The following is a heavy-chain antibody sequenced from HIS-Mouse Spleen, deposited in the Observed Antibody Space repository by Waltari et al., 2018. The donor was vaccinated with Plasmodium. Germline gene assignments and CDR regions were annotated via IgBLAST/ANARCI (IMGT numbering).Heavy chain of an antibody. Sequence: EVQLVESVGGLVQPGRSLRLSCASSGFPFDDSAMHLVRQAPGKGLEWVSGISWNSGRIGYADYVKGRFTISRDNAKNSLYLQMNSLSAEDTALYYCAKARGSSSAFDIWGQGTMVTVSS. D-gene: IGHD6-6*01. V-gene: IGHV3-9*01. CDR2: ISWNSGRI. CDR3: AKARGSSSAFDI. J-gene: IGHJ3*02. CDR1: GFPFDDSA.